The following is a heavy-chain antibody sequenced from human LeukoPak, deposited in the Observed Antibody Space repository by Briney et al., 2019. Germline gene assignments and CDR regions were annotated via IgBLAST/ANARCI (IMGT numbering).Heavy chain of an antibody. V-gene: IGHV1-69*13. Sequence: AASVKVSCKASGGTFSSYAISWVRQAPGQGLEWMGGIIPMFGTTNYAQKFQGRVTITADESTSIAYMELSSLRSEDTAMYYCARVRSGLQLPMENCGQGTLVTVSS. CDR3: ARVRSGLQLPMEN. CDR2: IIPMFGTT. J-gene: IGHJ4*02. CDR1: GGTFSSYA. D-gene: IGHD1-1*01.